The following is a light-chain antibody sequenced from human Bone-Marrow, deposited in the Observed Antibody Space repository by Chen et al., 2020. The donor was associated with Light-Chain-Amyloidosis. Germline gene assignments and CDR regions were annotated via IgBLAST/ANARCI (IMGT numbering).Light chain of an antibody. Sequence: SYERTQPPSVEVSQGQTARNTCSGDDLPTKYAYWYQQKPGQAPVLVIPRATERPSGISERFSGSSSGTTATLTISGVQAEDEADYHCQSADSSGTYEVIFGGGTKLTVL. CDR1: DLPTKY. CDR3: QSADSSGTYEVI. J-gene: IGLJ2*01. CDR2: RAT. V-gene: IGLV3-25*03.